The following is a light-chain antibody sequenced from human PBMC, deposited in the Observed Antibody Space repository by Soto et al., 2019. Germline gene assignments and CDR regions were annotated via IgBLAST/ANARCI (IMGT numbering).Light chain of an antibody. CDR1: RSISTY. J-gene: IGKJ4*02. CDR2: EAL. CDR3: QQRNNWPLT. Sequence: ETVLTQAPATLPLSPGERATLSCRASRSISTYLAWYQQKPGQAPRLLTYEALNRTTGITARFSCSRSGTAFTLPVSSPEPEEFAVYSCQQRNNWPLTFCGGTNVEIK. V-gene: IGKV3-11*01.